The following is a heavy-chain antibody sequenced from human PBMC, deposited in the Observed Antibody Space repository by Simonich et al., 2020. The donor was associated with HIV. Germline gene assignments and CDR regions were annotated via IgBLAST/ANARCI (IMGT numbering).Heavy chain of an antibody. CDR3: ASGGVVVEMGDY. V-gene: IGHV3-15*05. CDR2: IKSKTDGGTT. CDR1: GFTFSNAW. Sequence: EVQLVESGGGLVKPGGSLRLSCAASGFTFSNAWMSWVRQAPGKGLEWVGRIKSKTDGGTTDYAAPVKGRFTISRDNAKNTLYLQMNSLRAEDTAVYYCASGGVVVEMGDYWGQGTLVTVSS. D-gene: IGHD3-22*01. J-gene: IGHJ4*02.